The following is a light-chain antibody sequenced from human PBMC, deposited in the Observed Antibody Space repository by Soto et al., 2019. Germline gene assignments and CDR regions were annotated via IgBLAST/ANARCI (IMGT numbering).Light chain of an antibody. Sequence: DVQMTQSPSSLSASVGDSVAITCEASQDISNYLTWYQQKPGKAPKXXIYDASNLETGVPSRFSGSGSGTDFTFTISSLQPEDIATYYCQQYANLPPTFGQGTRLEIK. CDR2: DAS. V-gene: IGKV1-33*01. J-gene: IGKJ5*01. CDR1: QDISNY. CDR3: QQYANLPPT.